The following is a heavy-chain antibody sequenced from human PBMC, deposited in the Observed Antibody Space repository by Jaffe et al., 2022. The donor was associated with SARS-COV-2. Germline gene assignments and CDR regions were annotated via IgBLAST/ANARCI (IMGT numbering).Heavy chain of an antibody. CDR1: GYTFTGYY. J-gene: IGHJ6*02. Sequence: QVQLVQSGAEVKKPGASVKVSCKASGYTFTGYYMHWVRQAPGQGLEWMGRINPNSGGTNYAQKFQGRVTMTRDTSISTAYMELSRLRSDDTAVYYCARCGGSIFWDYYYGMDVWGQGTTVTVSS. CDR3: ARCGGSIFWDYYYGMDV. D-gene: IGHD3-3*01. CDR2: INPNSGGT. V-gene: IGHV1-2*06.